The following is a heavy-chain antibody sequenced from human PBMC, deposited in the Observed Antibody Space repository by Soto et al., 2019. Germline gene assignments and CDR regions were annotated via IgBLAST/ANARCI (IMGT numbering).Heavy chain of an antibody. Sequence: QLQQWGAGLLKPSETLSLTCVVSGGSFSTYYYNWIRQPPGKGLEWIGEINHSGNNNYSPSLKSRVTMSLDTSKNQFSLKLTSVTAADTAVYYCARGGSNDWQVALDIWGQGTMVTVSS. CDR1: GGSFSTYY. J-gene: IGHJ3*02. CDR2: INHSGNN. V-gene: IGHV4-34*01. D-gene: IGHD3-9*01. CDR3: ARGGSNDWQVALDI.